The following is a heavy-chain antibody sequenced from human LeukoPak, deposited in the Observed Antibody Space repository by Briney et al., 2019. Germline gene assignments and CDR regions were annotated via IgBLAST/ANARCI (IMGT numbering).Heavy chain of an antibody. CDR3: AKGGSSWSEIDY. V-gene: IGHV3-48*01. J-gene: IGHJ4*02. D-gene: IGHD6-13*01. CDR2: ISSSSSTI. Sequence: GGSLRLSCAASGFTFSNAWMSWVRQPPGKGLEWDSYISSSSSTIYYADSVKGRVTISRDNSKNTLYLQMNSLRAEDTAVYYCAKGGSSWSEIDYWGQGTLVTVSS. CDR1: GFTFSNAW.